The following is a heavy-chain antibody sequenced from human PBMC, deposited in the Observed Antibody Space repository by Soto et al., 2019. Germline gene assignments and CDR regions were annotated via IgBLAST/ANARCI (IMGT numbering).Heavy chain of an antibody. CDR3: ARLGERYGDYVFFDY. D-gene: IGHD4-17*01. J-gene: IGHJ4*02. Sequence: SETLSLTCTVSGGSISSSSYYWGWIRPPPGKGLEWIGSIYYSGSTYYNPSLKSRVTISVDTSKNQFSLKLSSVTAADTAVYYCARLGERYGDYVFFDYWGQGTLVTVSS. CDR2: IYYSGST. V-gene: IGHV4-39*01. CDR1: GGSISSSSYY.